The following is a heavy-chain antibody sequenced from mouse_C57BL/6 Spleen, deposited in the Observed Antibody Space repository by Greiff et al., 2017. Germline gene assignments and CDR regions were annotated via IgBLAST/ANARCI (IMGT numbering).Heavy chain of an antibody. CDR2: ISSGSSTI. V-gene: IGHV5-17*01. CDR3: TRGGCMDY. CDR1: GFTFSDYG. J-gene: IGHJ4*01. Sequence: EVKLVESGGGLVKPGGSLKLSCAASGFTFSDYGMNWVRQAPENGLEWVAYISSGSSTIYYADTVKGRFTLSRDNAKNTLVLQMTSLRSEDTAMYYCTRGGCMDYWGQGTSVTVSS.